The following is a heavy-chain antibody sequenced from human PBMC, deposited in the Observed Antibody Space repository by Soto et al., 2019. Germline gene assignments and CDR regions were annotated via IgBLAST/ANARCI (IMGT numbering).Heavy chain of an antibody. CDR2: IYYSGSS. D-gene: IGHD1-26*01. CDR3: ARDEGGPFNY. V-gene: IGHV4-59*12. Sequence: TLSLTCTVFSDSISLYYLSWIRQPPGKGLEWIGYIYYSGSSTYNPSLKSRVTLSVDTSKNQFSLNLSSVTAADRAVYYCARDEGGPFNYWGQGTLVTVS. J-gene: IGHJ4*02. CDR1: SDSISLYY.